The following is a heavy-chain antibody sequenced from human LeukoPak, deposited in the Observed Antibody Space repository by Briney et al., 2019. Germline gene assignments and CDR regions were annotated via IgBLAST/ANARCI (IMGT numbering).Heavy chain of an antibody. CDR2: IKQDGSDK. CDR3: ATYRGANWFDP. J-gene: IGHJ5*02. CDR1: GFTFSSYW. D-gene: IGHD5-18*01. Sequence: GGSLRLSCASSGFTFSSYWMSWVRQAPGKGLEWVATIKQDGSDKYYVDSVRGRFTISRDNAKDSLYLQMNSLRAEDTAVYYCATYRGANWFDPWGQGTLVTVSS. V-gene: IGHV3-7*01.